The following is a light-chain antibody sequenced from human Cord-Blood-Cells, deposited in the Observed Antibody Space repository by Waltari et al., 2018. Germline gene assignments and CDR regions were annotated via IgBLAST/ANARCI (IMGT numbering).Light chain of an antibody. CDR3: QQYGSSPLT. CDR1: QSVSSSY. CDR2: GAS. Sequence: EIVLTQSPGTLSLSPGERATLSCRASQSVSSSYLAWYQQKPGQAPRPLIYGASSRATGIPDRFSGSGSGTDFTLTISRLGPEDFAVYYCQQYGSSPLTFGGGTKVEIK. J-gene: IGKJ4*01. V-gene: IGKV3-20*01.